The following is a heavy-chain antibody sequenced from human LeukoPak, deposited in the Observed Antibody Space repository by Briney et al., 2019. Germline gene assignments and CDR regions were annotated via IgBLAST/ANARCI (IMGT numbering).Heavy chain of an antibody. D-gene: IGHD3-3*02. V-gene: IGHV4-34*01. J-gene: IGHJ4*02. Sequence: SETLSLTCAVYGGSFSGYYWSWIRQPPGKGLEWIGEINHSGSTNYNPSLKSRVTISVGTSKNQFSLKLSSVTAADTAVYYCARHFWSGLQDWGQGTLVTVSS. CDR2: INHSGST. CDR3: ARHFWSGLQD. CDR1: GGSFSGYY.